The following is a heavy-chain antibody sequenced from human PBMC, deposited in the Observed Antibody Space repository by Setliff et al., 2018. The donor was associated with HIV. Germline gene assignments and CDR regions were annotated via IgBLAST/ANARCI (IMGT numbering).Heavy chain of an antibody. CDR3: ARGPEYYDFLSGYYRTPLYYYYGMDV. D-gene: IGHD3-3*01. V-gene: IGHV4-34*01. Sequence: SETLSLTCAVYGGSFSGYYWSWIRQPPGKGLEWIGEINHSGSTNYNPSLKSRVTISVDTSKNQFSLKLSSVTAADTAVYYCARGPEYYDFLSGYYRTPLYYYYGMDVWGQGTTVTVSS. J-gene: IGHJ6*02. CDR2: INHSGST. CDR1: GGSFSGYY.